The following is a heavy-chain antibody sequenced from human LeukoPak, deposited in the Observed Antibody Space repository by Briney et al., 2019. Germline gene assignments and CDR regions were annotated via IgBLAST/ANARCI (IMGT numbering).Heavy chain of an antibody. CDR2: ISYDGSNK. CDR1: GFTFGSYA. Sequence: GGSLRLSCAASGFTFGSYAMHWVRQAPGKGLEWVAVISYDGSNKYYADSVKGRFTISRDNAKNTLYLQMNSLRAEDTAVYYCARSYGYFGTSDYWGQGTLVTVSS. V-gene: IGHV3-30*04. D-gene: IGHD5-18*01. J-gene: IGHJ4*02. CDR3: ARSYGYFGTSDY.